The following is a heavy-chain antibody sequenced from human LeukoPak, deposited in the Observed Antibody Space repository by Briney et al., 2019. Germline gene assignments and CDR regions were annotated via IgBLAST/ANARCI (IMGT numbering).Heavy chain of an antibody. V-gene: IGHV1-69*13. CDR2: IIPIFGTA. CDR1: GYTFTSYA. Sequence: SVKVSCKASGYTFTSYAISWVRQAPGQGLEWMGGIIPIFGTANYAQKFQGRVTITADESTSTAYMELSSLRSEDTAVYYCAREGDYYDSSGYFDYWGQGTLVTVSS. J-gene: IGHJ4*02. CDR3: AREGDYYDSSGYFDY. D-gene: IGHD3-22*01.